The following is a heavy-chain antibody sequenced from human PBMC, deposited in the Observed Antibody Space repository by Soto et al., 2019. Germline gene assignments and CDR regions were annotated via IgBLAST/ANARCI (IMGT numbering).Heavy chain of an antibody. CDR3: AGIAAAGKYGDQI. V-gene: IGHV1-8*01. D-gene: IGHD6-13*01. CDR1: GYTFTSYD. J-gene: IGHJ4*02. CDR2: MNPNSGNT. Sequence: QVQLVQSGAEVKKPGASVKVSCKASGYTFTSYDINWVRQATGQGLEWMGWMNPNSGNTGYAQKFQGRVTMPRHTSIRTAYMELSSLRSEGTAVYYCAGIAAAGKYGDQIWGPGSLVNVSS.